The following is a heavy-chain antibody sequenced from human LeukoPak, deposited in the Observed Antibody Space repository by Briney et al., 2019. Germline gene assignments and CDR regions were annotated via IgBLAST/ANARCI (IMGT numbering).Heavy chain of an antibody. J-gene: IGHJ4*02. CDR1: GFTFSTYT. CDR3: AKAAFSRTSNFDY. D-gene: IGHD6-6*01. V-gene: IGHV3-23*01. CDR2: FSGRGGKT. Sequence: PGGSRRLSCAASGFTFSTYTMRWVRQAPGKGMEWVSAFSGRGGKTYYADSVKGRFTISRDNSKNTLSLQMDSLRADDTAVYYCAKAAFSRTSNFDYWGQGTLVTASS.